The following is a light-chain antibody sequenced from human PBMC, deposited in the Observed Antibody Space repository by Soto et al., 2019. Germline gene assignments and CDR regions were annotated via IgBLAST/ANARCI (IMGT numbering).Light chain of an antibody. J-gene: IGLJ1*01. CDR3: GSYAGSSDV. CDR2: EVT. Sequence: QSALTQSPSASGSPGQSVTISCIGTSSDVGGYNYVSWYQHHPGKAPKLIIYEVTKRPSGVPDRFSGSRSGTTASLTVSGLQAEDEADYYCGSYAGSSDVFGTGTKVTVL. CDR1: SSDVGGYNY. V-gene: IGLV2-8*01.